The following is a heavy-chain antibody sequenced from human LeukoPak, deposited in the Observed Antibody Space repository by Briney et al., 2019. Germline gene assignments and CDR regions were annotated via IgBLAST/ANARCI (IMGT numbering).Heavy chain of an antibody. D-gene: IGHD1-26*01. CDR3: AKVTVGALPPDAFDI. J-gene: IGHJ3*02. V-gene: IGHV3-30*18. Sequence: PGRSLRLSCAASGFTFSSYGMHWVRQAPGKGLEWVAVISYDGSNKYYADSVMGRFTISRDNSKNTLYLQMNSLRAEDTAVYYCAKVTVGALPPDAFDIWGQGTMVTVSS. CDR1: GFTFSSYG. CDR2: ISYDGSNK.